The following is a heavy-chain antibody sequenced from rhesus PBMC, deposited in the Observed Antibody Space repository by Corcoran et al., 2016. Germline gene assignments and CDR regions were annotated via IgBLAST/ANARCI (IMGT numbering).Heavy chain of an antibody. D-gene: IGHD4-23*01. V-gene: IGHV4-106*01. J-gene: IGHJ4*01. CDR2: IYGSGGGT. CDR1: GGSISDDYY. Sequence: QVQLQESGPGLVKPSETLSLTCAVSGGSISDDYYWSWIRQPPGKGLEWIGYIYGSGGGTNYNPSLENRVTISIDTSKNQFSLKLSSVTAADTAVYYCARSKGVTLFDYWGQGVLVTVSS. CDR3: ARSKGVTLFDY.